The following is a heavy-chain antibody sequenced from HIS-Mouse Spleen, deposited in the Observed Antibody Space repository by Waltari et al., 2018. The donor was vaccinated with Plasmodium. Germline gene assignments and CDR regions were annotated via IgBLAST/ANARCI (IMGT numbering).Heavy chain of an antibody. D-gene: IGHD6-13*01. CDR3: TRVLGYKAAAGAFVGYFQH. V-gene: IGHV1-2*02. J-gene: IGHJ1*01. Sequence: QFQLVQSGAAVTKPGASVKVSCKASASTFTRYPMHSVPPSPAQACEWRRGMNPHSGGRNYAKTGQGTVTMTRDTSISAAYMELSRRRSDDTAVYYWTRVLGYKAAAGAFVGYFQHWGQGTLGTVSS. CDR2: MNPHSGGR. CDR1: ASTFTRYP.